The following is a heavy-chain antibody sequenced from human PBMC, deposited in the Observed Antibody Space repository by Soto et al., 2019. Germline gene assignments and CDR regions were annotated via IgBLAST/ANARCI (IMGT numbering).Heavy chain of an antibody. CDR1: GFTFSSYG. V-gene: IGHV3-30*18. J-gene: IGHJ3*02. CDR3: AKDSPPAAFDI. Sequence: GGSLRLSCAASGFTFSSYGMHWVRQAPGKGLEWVAVISYDGSNKYYADSVKGRFTISRDNSKNTLYLQMNSLRAEDTAVYYCAKDSPPAAFDIWGQGTMVTVSS. CDR2: ISYDGSNK.